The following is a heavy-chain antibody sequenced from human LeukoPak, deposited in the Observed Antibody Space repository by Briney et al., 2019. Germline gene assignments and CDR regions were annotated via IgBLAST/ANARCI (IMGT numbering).Heavy chain of an antibody. CDR2: IYWDDDK. J-gene: IGHJ4*02. D-gene: IGHD3-10*01. CDR1: GFSLSTSGVG. CDR3: AHNYGSGSYYAHYFDY. V-gene: IGHV2-5*02. Sequence: SGPTPVKPTQTLTLTCTFSGFSLSTSGVGVGWIRQPPGKALEWLALIYWDDDKRYSPSLKSRLTITKDTSKNQVVLTMTNMDPVDTATYYCAHNYGSGSYYAHYFDYWGQGTLVTVSS.